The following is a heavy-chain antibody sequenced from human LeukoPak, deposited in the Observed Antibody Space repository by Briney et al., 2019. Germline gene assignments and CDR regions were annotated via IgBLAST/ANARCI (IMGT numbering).Heavy chain of an antibody. J-gene: IGHJ6*02. CDR2: TNPNSGGT. V-gene: IGHV1-2*06. CDR3: ARAYNWNDYYYGMDV. Sequence: GASVKVSCKASGYTFTGYYMHWVRQAPGQGLEWMGRTNPNSGGTNYAQKFQGRVTMTRDTSISTAYMELSRLRSDDTAVYYCARAYNWNDYYYGMDVWGQGTTVTVSS. D-gene: IGHD1-1*01. CDR1: GYTFTGYY.